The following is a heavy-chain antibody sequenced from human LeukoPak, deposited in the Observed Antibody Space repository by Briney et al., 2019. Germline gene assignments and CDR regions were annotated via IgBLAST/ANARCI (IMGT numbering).Heavy chain of an antibody. CDR2: IYYSGST. Sequence: PSETLSLTCTVSGGSISSYYWSWIRQPPGKGLEWIGYIYYSGSTNYHPSLKSRVTISVDTSEYQCSLKLSSVAAAVTDVYYCARGWDLPGTSLSDAFDIWGQGTMVTVSS. J-gene: IGHJ3*02. CDR3: ARGWDLPGTSLSDAFDI. V-gene: IGHV4-59*01. CDR1: GGSISSYY. D-gene: IGHD1-26*01.